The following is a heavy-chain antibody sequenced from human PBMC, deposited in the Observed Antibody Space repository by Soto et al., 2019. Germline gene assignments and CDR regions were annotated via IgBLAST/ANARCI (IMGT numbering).Heavy chain of an antibody. V-gene: IGHV1-69*01. J-gene: IGHJ3*01. CDR1: GGIFSSHA. CDR3: ARSLGGDRSGAFDF. CDR2: IIPIFGRA. Sequence: QVQLVQSGAEVKKPGSAVKVSCKASGGIFSSHAFSWVRQAPGQGLEWMGGIIPIFGRANYAPKFQGRVTISADESTSKVHMEVNSLRFEDTAVYYCARSLGGDRSGAFDFWGQGTMVTVSS. D-gene: IGHD2-21*02.